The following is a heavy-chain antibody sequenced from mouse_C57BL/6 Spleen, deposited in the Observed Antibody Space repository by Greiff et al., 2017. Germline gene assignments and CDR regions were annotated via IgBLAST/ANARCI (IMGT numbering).Heavy chain of an antibody. CDR1: GYTFTSYW. V-gene: IGHV1-55*01. D-gene: IGHD1-1*01. Sequence: QVQLQQPGAELVKPGASVKMSCKASGYTFTSYWITWVKQRPGQGLEWIGDIYPGSGSTNYNEKFKSKATLTVDTSSSTAYMQLSSLTSEDSAVYYCARAWLYYDGSSYYAYWGQGTLVTVSA. J-gene: IGHJ3*01. CDR3: ARAWLYYDGSSYYAY. CDR2: IYPGSGST.